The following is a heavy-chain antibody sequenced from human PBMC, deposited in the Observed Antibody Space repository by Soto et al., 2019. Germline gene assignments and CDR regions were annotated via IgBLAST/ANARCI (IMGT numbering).Heavy chain of an antibody. D-gene: IGHD3-3*01. Sequence: SVKVSCKASGGTFSSYTISWVRQAPGQGLEWMGRIIPILGIANYAQKFQGRVTITADKSTSTAYMELSSLRSEDTAVYYCARPNSSITIFGVVTGAFDIWGQGTTVTVSS. V-gene: IGHV1-69*02. CDR3: ARPNSSITIFGVVTGAFDI. CDR1: GGTFSSYT. CDR2: IIPILGIA. J-gene: IGHJ3*02.